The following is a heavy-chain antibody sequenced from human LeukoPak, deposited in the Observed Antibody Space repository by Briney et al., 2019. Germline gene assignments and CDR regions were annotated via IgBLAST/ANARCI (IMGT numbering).Heavy chain of an antibody. D-gene: IGHD3-22*01. CDR1: GYTFTGYH. CDR2: INPNSGGT. J-gene: IGHJ3*02. Sequence: ASVKVSCKASGYTFTGYHMHWVRQAPGQGLEWMGWINPNSGGTNYAQKFQGRVTMTRDTSISTAYMELSRLRSDDTAVYYCARDSSITMIVVVRRDAFDIWGQGTMVTVSS. V-gene: IGHV1-2*02. CDR3: ARDSSITMIVVVRRDAFDI.